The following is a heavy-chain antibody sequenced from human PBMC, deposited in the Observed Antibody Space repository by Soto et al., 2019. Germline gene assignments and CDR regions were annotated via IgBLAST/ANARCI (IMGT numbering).Heavy chain of an antibody. CDR2: INPSGGGT. D-gene: IGHD3-22*01. CDR3: ARLDTVPYYDSSGYYYWNDAFDI. Sequence: ASVKVSCKASGYTFTSYYMHWVRQAPGQGLEWMGIINPSGGGTSYAQKFQGRVTMTRDTSTSTVYMELSSLRSEDTAVYYCARLDTVPYYDSSGYYYWNDAFDIWGQGTMVTVSS. CDR1: GYTFTSYY. J-gene: IGHJ3*02. V-gene: IGHV1-46*01.